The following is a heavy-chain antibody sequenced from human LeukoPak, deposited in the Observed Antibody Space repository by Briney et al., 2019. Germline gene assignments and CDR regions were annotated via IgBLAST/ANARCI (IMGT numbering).Heavy chain of an antibody. J-gene: IGHJ6*03. CDR2: INHSGST. D-gene: IGHD3-16*01. Sequence: SETLSLTCAVYGGSFSGYYWSWIRQPPGKGLEWIGEINHSGSTNYNPSLKSRVTISVDTSKNQFSLKLSSVTAADTAVYYCARDANGGYYYYYYMDVWGKGTTVTVSS. V-gene: IGHV4-34*01. CDR3: ARDANGGYYYYYYMDV. CDR1: GGSFSGYY.